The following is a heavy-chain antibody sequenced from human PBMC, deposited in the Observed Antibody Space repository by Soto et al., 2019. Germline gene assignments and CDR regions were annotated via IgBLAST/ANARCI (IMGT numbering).Heavy chain of an antibody. V-gene: IGHV1-69*12. J-gene: IGHJ4*02. CDR3: ARSGGLDRDFNY. D-gene: IGHD2-15*01. CDR1: GGTFSSDS. Sequence: QVQLVQSGAEVKKPGSSVKVSCKASGGTFSSDSFSWVRQAPGQGLEWMGGIIPMFDTPIYAQKFQDRVTITADEITRTVYMQLSSLRSGDTAVYYCARSGGLDRDFNYWGQGSLVTVSS. CDR2: IIPMFDTP.